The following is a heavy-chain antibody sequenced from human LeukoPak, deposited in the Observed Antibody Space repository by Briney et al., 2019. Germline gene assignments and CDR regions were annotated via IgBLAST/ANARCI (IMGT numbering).Heavy chain of an antibody. Sequence: SEXLSLTCTVPGGSISSSNYYWGWIRQPPGKGLEWIGTIYYSGTTYYNPSLESRVTISEDTSKNQFSLTLRSVTAADTAVYYCARQISDYYYYYMDVWGKGTTVTVSS. CDR3: ARQISDYYYYYMDV. V-gene: IGHV4-39*01. CDR2: IYYSGTT. D-gene: IGHD3-10*01. CDR1: GGSISSSNYY. J-gene: IGHJ6*03.